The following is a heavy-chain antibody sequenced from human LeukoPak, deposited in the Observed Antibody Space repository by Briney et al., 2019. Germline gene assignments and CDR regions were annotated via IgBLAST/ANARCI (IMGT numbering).Heavy chain of an antibody. D-gene: IGHD6-13*01. Sequence: GASVKVSCKASGYTFTGYYMHWVRQAPGHGLEWMGWINPNSGGTNYAQKFQGRVTMTRDTSISTACMELSRLRSDDTAVYYCARMSAIIAAAGTHFDYWGQGTLVTVSS. J-gene: IGHJ4*02. V-gene: IGHV1-2*02. CDR2: INPNSGGT. CDR3: ARMSAIIAAAGTHFDY. CDR1: GYTFTGYY.